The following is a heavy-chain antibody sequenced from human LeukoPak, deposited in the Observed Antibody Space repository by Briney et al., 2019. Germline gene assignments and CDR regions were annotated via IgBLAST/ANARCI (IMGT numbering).Heavy chain of an antibody. V-gene: IGHV4-30-2*01. J-gene: IGHJ6*02. CDR1: GGSISSGGYS. D-gene: IGHD1/OR15-1a*01. CDR2: IYHSGST. CDR3: ARDNKRAYGMDV. Sequence: SQTLSLTCAVSGGSISSGGYSWSWIRQPPGKGLEWIGYIYHSGSTYYNPSLKSRVTISVDTSKNQFSLKLSSVTAADTAVYYCARDNKRAYGMDVWGQGTTVTVSS.